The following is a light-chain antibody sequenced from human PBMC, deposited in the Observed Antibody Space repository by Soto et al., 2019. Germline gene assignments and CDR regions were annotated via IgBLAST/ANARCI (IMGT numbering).Light chain of an antibody. CDR3: QQYGNSPPLT. V-gene: IGKV3-20*01. Sequence: DIVLTQSPGTLSLSPGERATLSCRASQSVRSNYLAWYQQKPGQAPRLLIYGASTRATGIPDRFSGSGSATDFTLTISRLEAEDFAVYYCQQYGNSPPLTFGGGTNVELK. J-gene: IGKJ4*01. CDR1: QSVRSNY. CDR2: GAS.